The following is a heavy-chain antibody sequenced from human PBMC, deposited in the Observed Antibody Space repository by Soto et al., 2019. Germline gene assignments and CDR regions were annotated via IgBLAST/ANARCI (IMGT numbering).Heavy chain of an antibody. D-gene: IGHD2-2*01. J-gene: IGHJ5*02. CDR1: GFPFSNYA. Sequence: GGSLSLSCPASGFPFSNYAMSWVRQAPGKGLEWVSTISSSGGGTYYADSVKGRFTISRDNAKNSLYLQMNSLRAEDTAVYYCARDPLDCSSTSCKLPWGQGTLVTVSS. CDR3: ARDPLDCSSTSCKLP. V-gene: IGHV3-23*01. CDR2: ISSSGGGT.